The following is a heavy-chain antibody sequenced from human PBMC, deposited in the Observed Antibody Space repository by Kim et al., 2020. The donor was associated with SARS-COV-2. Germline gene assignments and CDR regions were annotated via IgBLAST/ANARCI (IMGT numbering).Heavy chain of an antibody. J-gene: IGHJ4*02. CDR3: AREYSSSARSFDY. D-gene: IGHD6-6*01. V-gene: IGHV4-34*01. Sequence: NPAPQSRVTVSVDTSKNQFSLKRSSVTAADTAVYYCAREYSSSARSFDYWGQGTLVTVSS.